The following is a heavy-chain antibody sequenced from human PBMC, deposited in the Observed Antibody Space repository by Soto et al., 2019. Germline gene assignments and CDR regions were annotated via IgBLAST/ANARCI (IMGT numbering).Heavy chain of an antibody. CDR1: GGTFSSYA. CDR3: ARGYSGRYYDYYYGMEV. D-gene: IGHD1-26*01. CDR2: IIPIFGTA. V-gene: IGHV1-69*12. Sequence: QVQLVQSGAEVKKPGSSVKVSCKASGGTFSSYAISWVRQAPGQGLEWMGGIIPIFGTANYAQKFQGRVTITADESTRTAYMELSSLRSEDTAVYYCARGYSGRYYDYYYGMEVWGQGTTVTVSS. J-gene: IGHJ6*02.